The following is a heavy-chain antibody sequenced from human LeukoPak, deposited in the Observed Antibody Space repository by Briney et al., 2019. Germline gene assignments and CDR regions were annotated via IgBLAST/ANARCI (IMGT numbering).Heavy chain of an antibody. CDR1: GFTFSSYW. D-gene: IGHD4-17*01. Sequence: GGSLRLSCAASGFTFSSYWMSWVRQAPGKGLEWVANIKQDGSEKYYVDSVKGRFTISRDNAKNSLYLQMNSLRAEDTAVYYCARDSYYGDRIPYYYYYGMDVWGQGTTVTVSS. V-gene: IGHV3-7*01. CDR3: ARDSYYGDRIPYYYYYGMDV. J-gene: IGHJ6*02. CDR2: IKQDGSEK.